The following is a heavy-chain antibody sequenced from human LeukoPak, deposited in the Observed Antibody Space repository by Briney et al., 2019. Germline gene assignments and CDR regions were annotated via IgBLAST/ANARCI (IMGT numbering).Heavy chain of an antibody. Sequence: PSETLSLTCSVSGGSISSYYWSWLRQPPGKGLEWIGFIYYSGSTTYNPSLKNRVTMSVDTSTNQFSLKLTSVTAADTPVYFCARHSISXXXYFDYWGQGTLVTVSS. CDR1: GGSISSYY. CDR2: IYYSGST. CDR3: ARHSISXXXYFDY. J-gene: IGHJ4*02. V-gene: IGHV4-59*08.